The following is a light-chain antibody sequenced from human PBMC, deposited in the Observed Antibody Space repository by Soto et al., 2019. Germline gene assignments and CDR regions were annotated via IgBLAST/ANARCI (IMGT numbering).Light chain of an antibody. CDR1: QGISSH. CDR3: QQVNSFPST. V-gene: IGKV1-9*01. Sequence: IQLTQSPSSLSASVGDRFTITCRAIQGISSHLAWYQQKPGKAPKLLIYAASTLQTGVPSRFSGGGSGTDFTLTLSSLQPEDFATYYCQQVNSFPSTFGQGTRLEIK. CDR2: AAS. J-gene: IGKJ5*01.